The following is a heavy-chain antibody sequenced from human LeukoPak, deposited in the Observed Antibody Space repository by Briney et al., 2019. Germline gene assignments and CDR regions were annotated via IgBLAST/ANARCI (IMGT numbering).Heavy chain of an antibody. CDR1: GYTFTGYS. D-gene: IGHD5-18*01. CDR2: INPNSGGT. Sequence: ASVKVSCKASGYTFTGYSMHWVRQAPGQGLEWMGWINPNSGGTNYAQKFKGRVTMTRETSISTAYMELSRLRSDETAVYYCASEMGGPNTAMVPSHYYYMDVWGKGTTVTISS. CDR3: ASEMGGPNTAMVPSHYYYMDV. V-gene: IGHV1-2*02. J-gene: IGHJ6*03.